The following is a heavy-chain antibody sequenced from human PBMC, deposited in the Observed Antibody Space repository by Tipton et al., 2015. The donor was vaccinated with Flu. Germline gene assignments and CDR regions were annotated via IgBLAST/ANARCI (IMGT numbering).Heavy chain of an antibody. J-gene: IGHJ4*02. D-gene: IGHD1-26*01. CDR2: IKQDGSEK. CDR1: GFTFSSYW. CDR3: ARGAGGSYEDFLDY. V-gene: IGHV3-7*01. Sequence: SLRLSCAASGFTFSSYWMSWVRQAPGKGLEWVANIKQDGSEKYYVDSVKGRFTISRDNAKNSLYLQMNSLRAEDTAVYYCARGAGGSYEDFLDYWGQGTLVTVSS.